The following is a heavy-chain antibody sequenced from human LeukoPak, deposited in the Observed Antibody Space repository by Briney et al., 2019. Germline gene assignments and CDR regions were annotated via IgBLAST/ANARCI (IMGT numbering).Heavy chain of an antibody. J-gene: IGHJ4*02. CDR2: VNPNDGAR. CDR1: GYPFSTYW. D-gene: IGHD3-22*01. Sequence: ASVKVSCKASGYPFSTYWLHWVRQAPGQGLEWMGFVNPNDGARIYAQKFQGRITMTRDTSTNTVFMELSSLRSEDTAVYYCARGLYYYDRSTYDDFDYWGQGTLVTVYS. V-gene: IGHV1-46*01. CDR3: ARGLYYYDRSTYDDFDY.